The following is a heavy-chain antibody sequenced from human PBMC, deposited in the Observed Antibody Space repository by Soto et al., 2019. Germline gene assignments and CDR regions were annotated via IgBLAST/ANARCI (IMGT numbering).Heavy chain of an antibody. J-gene: IGHJ3*02. CDR2: INAGNGNT. D-gene: IGHD6-19*01. V-gene: IGHV1-3*01. CDR1: GYTFTSYA. CDR3: ARSRGWYVIDAFDI. Sequence: QVQLVQSGAEVKKPGASVKVSCKASGYTFTSYAMHWVRQAPGQRLEWMGWINAGNGNTKYSQKFQGRVTITRDTSASTAYMELSSLRSEDTAVYYCARSRGWYVIDAFDIWGQGTMVTVSS.